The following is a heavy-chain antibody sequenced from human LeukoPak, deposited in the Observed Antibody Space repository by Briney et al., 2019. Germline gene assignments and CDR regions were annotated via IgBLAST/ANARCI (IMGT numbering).Heavy chain of an antibody. CDR3: ARDRDGGSFDY. CDR2: ISSGGDII. J-gene: IGHJ4*01. D-gene: IGHD4-23*01. CDR1: GFTFNTYN. Sequence: GGSLRLSCAASGFTFNTYNMNWIRQAPGKGLEWVSCISSGGDIIYSADSVTGRFTISRDNARNSLFLQMNSLRVEDTAVYFCARDRDGGSFDYWGQGTLVTVSS. V-gene: IGHV3-48*01.